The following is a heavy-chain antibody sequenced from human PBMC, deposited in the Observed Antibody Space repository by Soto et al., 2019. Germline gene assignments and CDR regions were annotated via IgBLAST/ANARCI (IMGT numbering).Heavy chain of an antibody. CDR1: GYTFTSYH. CDR2: INPSGGST. D-gene: IGHD6-6*01. Sequence: ASVKVSCKASGYTFTSYHMHWVRQAPGQGLEWMGIINPSGGSTSYAQKFQGRVTMTRDTSTSTVYMELSSLRSEDTAVYYCARDRGEYSSSSSRNWFDPWGQGTLVTVSS. V-gene: IGHV1-46*01. J-gene: IGHJ5*02. CDR3: ARDRGEYSSSSSRNWFDP.